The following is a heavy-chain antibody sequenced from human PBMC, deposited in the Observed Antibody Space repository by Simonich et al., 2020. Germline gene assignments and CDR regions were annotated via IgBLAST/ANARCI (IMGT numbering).Heavy chain of an antibody. D-gene: IGHD6-6*01. CDR1: GFTFSSYE. CDR2: ISSSGSTI. Sequence: EVQLVESGGGLVQPGGSLRLSCAASGFTFSSYEMNWVRQAPGKGLEWVSYISSSGSTIYYADSVNGRFTISRDNAKNSLYLQMNSLRAEYTAVYYCARDFRLQLVEIGTYYYYGMDVWGQGTTVTVSS. V-gene: IGHV3-48*03. CDR3: ARDFRLQLVEIGTYYYYGMDV. J-gene: IGHJ6*02.